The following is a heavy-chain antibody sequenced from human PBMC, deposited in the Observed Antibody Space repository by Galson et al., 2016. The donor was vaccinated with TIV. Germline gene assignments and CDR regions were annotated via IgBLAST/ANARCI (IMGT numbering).Heavy chain of an antibody. CDR2: ITYTSATI. J-gene: IGHJ3*01. CDR1: GFTFSSWH. D-gene: IGHD4-23*01. CDR3: ARPGNYDGDRRGAFDL. V-gene: IGHV3-48*04. Sequence: SLRLSCAASGFTFSSWHMDWVRQAPGEGLEWISFITYTSATIYYADSMKGRFTVSRDNAKNSLYLQMNSLRAEDTAVYYCARPGNYDGDRRGAFDLWGQGTMVTVSP.